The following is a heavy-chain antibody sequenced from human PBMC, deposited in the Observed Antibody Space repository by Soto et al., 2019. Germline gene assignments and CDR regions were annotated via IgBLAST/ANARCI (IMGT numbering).Heavy chain of an antibody. Sequence: ASMKVSCKASGGTFSSYAISWVRQAPGQGLEWMGGIIPIFGTANYAQKFQGRVTITADESTSTAYMELSSLRSEDTAVYYCARGYVGIPGTTLTFDYWRQGTLVTVSS. CDR2: IIPIFGTA. V-gene: IGHV1-69*13. D-gene: IGHD1-20*01. J-gene: IGHJ4*02. CDR3: ARGYVGIPGTTLTFDY. CDR1: GGTFSSYA.